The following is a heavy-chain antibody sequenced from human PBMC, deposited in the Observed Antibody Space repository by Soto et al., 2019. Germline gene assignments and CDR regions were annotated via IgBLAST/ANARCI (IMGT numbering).Heavy chain of an antibody. CDR2: IDPSDSYT. CDR3: AREGNLEYSSSSSGYYYYNYGMDV. J-gene: IGHJ6*02. CDR1: GYSFTSYW. V-gene: IGHV5-10-1*01. D-gene: IGHD6-6*01. Sequence: GESLKISCKGSGYSFTSYWISWVRQMPGKGLEWMGRIDPSDSYTNYSPSFQGHVTISADKSHSTAYLQWSSLKASYTAMYYCAREGNLEYSSSSSGYYYYNYGMDVWGQGTTVTVSS.